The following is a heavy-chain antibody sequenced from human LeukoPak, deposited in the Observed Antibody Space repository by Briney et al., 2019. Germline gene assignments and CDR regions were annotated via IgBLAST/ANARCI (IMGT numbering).Heavy chain of an antibody. CDR1: GFTFSSYA. D-gene: IGHD3-3*01. V-gene: IGHV3-23*01. CDR2: ISGSGGST. Sequence: GGSLRLSCAASGFTFSSYAMSWVRQAPGKGLEWVSAISGSGGSTYYADSVKGRFTISRDNSKNTLYLQMNSLRAEDMAVYYCAKRRGFFGRGMDVWGQGTTVTVSS. J-gene: IGHJ6*02. CDR3: AKRRGFFGRGMDV.